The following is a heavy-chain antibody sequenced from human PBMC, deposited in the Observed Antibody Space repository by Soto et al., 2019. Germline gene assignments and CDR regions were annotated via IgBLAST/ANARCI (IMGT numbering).Heavy chain of an antibody. V-gene: IGHV5-51*01. J-gene: IGHJ4*02. Sequence: RESLKISCQCSGYTFSNFWIGWVRQLPGKGLEWMGIIYPGDHETRYSPSFHGKVTISADKSINTAYLQWNSLEASDTAFYFCARSPRRSPYFDYCGQRARVTVSS. D-gene: IGHD6-13*01. CDR2: IYPGDHET. CDR1: GYTFSNFW. CDR3: ARSPRRSPYFDY.